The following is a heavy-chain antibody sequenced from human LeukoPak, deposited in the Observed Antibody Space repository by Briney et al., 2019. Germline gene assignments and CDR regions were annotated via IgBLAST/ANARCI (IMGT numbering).Heavy chain of an antibody. D-gene: IGHD6-13*01. J-gene: IGHJ4*02. CDR3: ARVGGIAAAEGYYFDY. CDR1: GFTFSTDS. V-gene: IGHV3-21*06. Sequence: GGSLRLSCAASGFTFSTDSMHWVRQSPGRGLEWVSSISSGSTYIFYADSVKGRFTISRVNAKNSVYLQMNSLRAEDTAVYYCARVGGIAAAEGYYFDYWGQGILVTVSS. CDR2: ISSGSTYI.